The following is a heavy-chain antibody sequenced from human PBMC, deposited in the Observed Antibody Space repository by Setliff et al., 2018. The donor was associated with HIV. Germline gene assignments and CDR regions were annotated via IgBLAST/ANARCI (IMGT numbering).Heavy chain of an antibody. J-gene: IGHJ6*02. V-gene: IGHV4-38-2*01. Sequence: SETLSLTCAVSGYSISSGYYWGWIRQPPGKGLEWIGSIYHSGSTYYNPSLKSRVTMSIDTSKNQFSLKLSSVTAADTAVYYCAGFGELLDYYYGMDVWGQGTTVTVSS. CDR3: AGFGELLDYYYGMDV. CDR1: GYSISSGYY. D-gene: IGHD3-10*01. CDR2: IYHSGST.